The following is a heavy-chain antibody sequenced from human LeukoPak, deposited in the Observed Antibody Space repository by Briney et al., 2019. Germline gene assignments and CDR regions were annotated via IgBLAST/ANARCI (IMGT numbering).Heavy chain of an antibody. CDR3: ARQGYCSSTSCYVDF. V-gene: IGHV1-69*13. Sequence: ASVKVSCKASGGTFSTVTLNWVRQAPGQGLEWIGGITPLFRTPNYAQKFQGRVTITADESTSTAYMELSSLRSEDTAVYYCARQGYCSSTSCYVDFWGQGTLVTVSS. D-gene: IGHD2-2*01. CDR2: ITPLFRTP. CDR1: GGTFSTVT. J-gene: IGHJ4*02.